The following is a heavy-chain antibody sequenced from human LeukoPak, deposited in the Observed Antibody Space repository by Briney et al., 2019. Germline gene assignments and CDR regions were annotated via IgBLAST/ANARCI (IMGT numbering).Heavy chain of an antibody. CDR2: MSETGSHI. CDR3: VRESPDLFDY. V-gene: IGHV3-21*01. J-gene: IGHJ4*02. CDR1: GFTFSDYA. Sequence: GGSLRLSCAASGFTFSDYAMNWVRQAPGKGLEWVSSMSETGSHIFYAGSVKGRFTISRDNAKNSLYLRMNSLRAEDTALYYCVRESPDLFDYWGQGTLVTVSS.